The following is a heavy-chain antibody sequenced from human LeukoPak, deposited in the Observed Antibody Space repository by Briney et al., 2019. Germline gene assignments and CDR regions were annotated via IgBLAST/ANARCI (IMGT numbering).Heavy chain of an antibody. J-gene: IGHJ6*02. CDR1: GFTFSDYY. CDR3: ATTSPAIAAAGTGLGYYGMDV. CDR2: ISSSSSYT. D-gene: IGHD6-13*01. Sequence: GGSLRLSCAASGFTFSDYYMSWIRQAPGKGLEWVSYISSSSSYTNYADSVKGRFTISRDNAKNSLYLQMSSLRAEDTAVYYCATTSPAIAAAGTGLGYYGMDVWGQGTTVTVSS. V-gene: IGHV3-11*03.